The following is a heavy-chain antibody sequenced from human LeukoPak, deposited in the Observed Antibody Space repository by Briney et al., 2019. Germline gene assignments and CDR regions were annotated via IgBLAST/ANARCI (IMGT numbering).Heavy chain of an antibody. CDR1: GYTFTSYG. D-gene: IGHD1-26*01. J-gene: IGHJ3*02. V-gene: IGHV1-18*01. CDR2: ISAYNGNT. Sequence: ASVKVSCKASGYTFTSYGISWVRQAPGQGLEWMGWISAYNGNTNYAQKLQGRVTMTTDTSTSTDYMELRSLRSDDTAVYYCARVAGATYAFDIWGQGTMVTVSS. CDR3: ARVAGATYAFDI.